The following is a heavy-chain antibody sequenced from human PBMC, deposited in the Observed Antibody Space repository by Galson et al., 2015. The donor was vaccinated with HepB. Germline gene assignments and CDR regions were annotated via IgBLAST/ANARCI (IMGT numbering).Heavy chain of an antibody. CDR3: ARAPKVRRSYPKENWYFDL. V-gene: IGHV3-30-3*01. J-gene: IGHJ2*01. Sequence: SLRLSCAASGFTFSSYAMHWVRQAPGKGLEWVAVTSYDGSNKYYADSVKGRFTISRDNSKNTLYLQMNSLRAEDTAVYYCARAPKVRRSYPKENWYFDLWGRGTLVTVSS. CDR1: GFTFSSYA. CDR2: TSYDGSNK. D-gene: IGHD1-26*01.